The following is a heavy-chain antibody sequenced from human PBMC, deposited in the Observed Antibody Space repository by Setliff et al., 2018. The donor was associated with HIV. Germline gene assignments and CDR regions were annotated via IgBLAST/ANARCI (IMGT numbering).Heavy chain of an antibody. CDR1: GFIFDDYA. J-gene: IGHJ4*02. Sequence: GGSLRLSCAASGFIFDDYAMHWVRQAPGKGLEWVSGINWNSGSRAYADSVKDRFIISRDNAKNSLYLQMNSLRTDDTALYYCAQGSDPQLVTLFAYWGQGTLVTVSS. CDR3: AQGSDPQLVTLFAY. D-gene: IGHD6-6*01. V-gene: IGHV3-9*01. CDR2: INWNSGSR.